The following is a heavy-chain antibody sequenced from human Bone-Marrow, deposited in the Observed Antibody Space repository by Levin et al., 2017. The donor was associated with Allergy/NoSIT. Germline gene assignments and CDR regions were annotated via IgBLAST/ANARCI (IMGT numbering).Heavy chain of an antibody. CDR1: GYTFTGYY. J-gene: IGHJ5*02. D-gene: IGHD6-6*01. V-gene: IGHV1-2*06. CDR3: ARGGGWGAAAPRWFDP. Sequence: PGESLKISCKASGYTFTGYYMHWVRQAPGQGLEWMGRINPNSGGTNYAQKFQGRVTMTRDTSISTAYMELSRLRSDDTAVYYCARGGGWGAAAPRWFDPWGQGTLVTVSS. CDR2: INPNSGGT.